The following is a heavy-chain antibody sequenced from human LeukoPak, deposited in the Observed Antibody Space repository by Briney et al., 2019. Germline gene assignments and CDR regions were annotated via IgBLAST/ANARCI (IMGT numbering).Heavy chain of an antibody. Sequence: SGTLSLTCAVSGGSISSSNWWSWVRQPPGKGLEWIGEIYHSGSTNYNPSLKSRVTISVDKSKNQFSLKLSSVTAADTAVYYCALERYYYDSSGYYSGYSDPWGQGTLVTVSS. CDR2: IYHSGST. CDR1: GGSISSSNW. J-gene: IGHJ5*02. V-gene: IGHV4-4*02. D-gene: IGHD3-22*01. CDR3: ALERYYYDSSGYYSGYSDP.